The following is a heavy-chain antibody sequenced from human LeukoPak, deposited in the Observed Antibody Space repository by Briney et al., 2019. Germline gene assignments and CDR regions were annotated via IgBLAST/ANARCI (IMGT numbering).Heavy chain of an antibody. V-gene: IGHV3-23*01. J-gene: IGHJ2*01. CDR1: RFTFSKYA. CDR3: AKGPGRGYDILTGYYDWYFDL. D-gene: IGHD3-9*01. CDR2: ISGSGGST. Sequence: GGSLRLSCAASRFTFSKYAMSWVRQAPGKGLEWVSAISGSGGSTYYADSVKGRFTISRDNSKNTLYLQMNSLRAEDTAVYYCAKGPGRGYDILTGYYDWYFDLWGRGTLVTVSS.